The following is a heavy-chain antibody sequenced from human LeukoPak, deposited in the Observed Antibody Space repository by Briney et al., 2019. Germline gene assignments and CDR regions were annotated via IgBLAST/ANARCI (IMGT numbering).Heavy chain of an antibody. CDR3: AREDSSGWNDAFDI. D-gene: IGHD6-19*01. Sequence: GGSLRLSCAASGFTFDDYAMHWVRQAPGKGLEWVSGISWNSGSIGYADSVKGRFTISRDNAKNSLYLQMNSLRAEDTAVYYCAREDSSGWNDAFDIWGQGTMVTVSS. J-gene: IGHJ3*02. V-gene: IGHV3-9*01. CDR1: GFTFDDYA. CDR2: ISWNSGSI.